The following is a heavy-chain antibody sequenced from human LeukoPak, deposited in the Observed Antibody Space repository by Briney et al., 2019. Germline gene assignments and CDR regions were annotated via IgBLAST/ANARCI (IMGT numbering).Heavy chain of an antibody. CDR3: ASGSLEYYFDH. V-gene: IGHV3-48*03. CDR1: GFTFSSYE. J-gene: IGHJ4*02. Sequence: GGSLRLSCAASGFTFSSYEMNWVRQAPGKGLEWVSYISSSGDIIYYPDSMKGRFTISRDNAKNSLYLQMNSPRAEDTAVYYCASGSLEYYFDHWGQGILVTVSS. D-gene: IGHD3-3*01. CDR2: ISSSGDII.